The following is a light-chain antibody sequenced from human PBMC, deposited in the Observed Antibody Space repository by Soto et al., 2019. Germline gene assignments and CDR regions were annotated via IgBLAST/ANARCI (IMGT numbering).Light chain of an antibody. CDR2: VAS. V-gene: IGKV1-39*01. CDR3: QQSYTTPRT. CDR1: QSIAIY. Sequence: DIQMTQSPSSLSASVGDRVTITCRASQSIAIYLNWYQQKPGKAPELLIYVASSLQSGVPSRFSGSGSGTHFTLTINSLQPEDFATYYCQQSYTTPRTFGQGTKVDIK. J-gene: IGKJ1*01.